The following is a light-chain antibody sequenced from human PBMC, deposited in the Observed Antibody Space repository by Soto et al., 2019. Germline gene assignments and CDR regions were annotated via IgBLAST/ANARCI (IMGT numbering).Light chain of an antibody. CDR2: DVS. V-gene: IGLV2-14*01. Sequence: QSALTQPASVSGSPGQSITIACTGTSSDVGSYNDVSWYQQYPGKAPKLMIYDVSNRPSGVSYRFSGSKSGNTASLTISGLQAEDEADYYCSSYTTSSTHVVFGGGTKVTV. J-gene: IGLJ2*01. CDR1: SSDVGSYND. CDR3: SSYTTSSTHVV.